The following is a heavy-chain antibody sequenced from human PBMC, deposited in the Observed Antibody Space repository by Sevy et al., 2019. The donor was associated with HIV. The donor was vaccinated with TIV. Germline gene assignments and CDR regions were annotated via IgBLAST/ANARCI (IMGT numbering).Heavy chain of an antibody. CDR2: ISSSGSSI. J-gene: IGHJ5*02. D-gene: IGHD2-8*01. CDR3: TRNGGAFDNGFDP. CDR1: GFTFSSYD. Sequence: GGSLRLSCTASGFTFSSYDMNWVRQAPGKGLEWVSTISSSGSSIYYADSVKGRSTIARENANNSLNLQMNSLRAEDTAVYYCTRNGGAFDNGFDPWGQGTLVTVSS. V-gene: IGHV3-48*03.